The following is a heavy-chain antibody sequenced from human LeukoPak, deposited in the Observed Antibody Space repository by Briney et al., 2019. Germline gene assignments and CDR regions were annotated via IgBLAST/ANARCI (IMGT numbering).Heavy chain of an antibody. D-gene: IGHD3-22*01. CDR3: ASYPLRFYYDSSAYYYFHY. V-gene: IGHV4-59*01. CDR1: GGSISTYY. CDR2: IYYSGST. J-gene: IGHJ4*02. Sequence: SETLSLTCSVSGGSISTYYWNWLRQPPGKGLEWIGYIYYSGSTNYNPSLKSRVAISPDTSKNQFSLKLSSVTAADTAVYYCASYPLRFYYDSSAYYYFHYWGQGTLVTVSS.